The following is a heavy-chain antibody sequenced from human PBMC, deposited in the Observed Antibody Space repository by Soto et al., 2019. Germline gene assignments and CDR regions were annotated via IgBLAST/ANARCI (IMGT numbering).Heavy chain of an antibody. D-gene: IGHD6-13*01. J-gene: IGHJ6*02. CDR3: VRVLGAGSIAAAGHYYYYGMDV. V-gene: IGHV3-30-3*01. CDR2: ISYDGSNK. CDR1: GFTFSSYA. Sequence: GGSLRLSCAASGFTFSSYAMHWVRQAPGKGLEWVAVISYDGSNKYYADSVKGRFTISRDNSKNTLYLQMNSLRAEDTAVYYCVRVLGAGSIAAAGHYYYYGMDVWGQGTTVTVSS.